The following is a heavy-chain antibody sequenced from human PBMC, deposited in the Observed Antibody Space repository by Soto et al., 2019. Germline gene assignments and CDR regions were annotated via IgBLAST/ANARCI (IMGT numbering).Heavy chain of an antibody. V-gene: IGHV3-23*01. J-gene: IGHJ6*03. D-gene: IGHD2-2*01. Sequence: GGSLRLSCAASGFTFSSYAMSWVRQAPGKGLEWVSAISGSGGSTHYADSVKGRFTISRDNAKNSLYLQMNSLRAEDTAVYYCARGSVGRYCSSTSCYGGNYYMDGWGKGTTVTVSS. CDR1: GFTFSSYA. CDR3: ARGSVGRYCSSTSCYGGNYYMDG. CDR2: ISGSGGST.